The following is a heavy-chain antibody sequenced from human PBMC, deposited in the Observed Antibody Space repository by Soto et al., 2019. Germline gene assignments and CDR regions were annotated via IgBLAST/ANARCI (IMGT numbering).Heavy chain of an antibody. J-gene: IGHJ4*02. CDR1: GYTFTSYG. Sequence: ASVKVSGKASGYTFTSYGISWVRQAPGQGLEWMGWISAYNGNTNYAQKLQGRVTMTTGTSTSKAYMELRSLRSDDTAVYYCASTPPYCGGDCSQDYWGQGTPVTSPQ. D-gene: IGHD2-21*02. CDR2: ISAYNGNT. CDR3: ASTPPYCGGDCSQDY. V-gene: IGHV1-18*04.